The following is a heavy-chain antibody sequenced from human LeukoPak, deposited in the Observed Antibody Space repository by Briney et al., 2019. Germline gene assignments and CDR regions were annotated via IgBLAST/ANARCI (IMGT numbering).Heavy chain of an antibody. CDR1: GFTFSSYW. J-gene: IGHJ4*02. Sequence: GGSLRLSCAASGFTFSSYWMSWVRQAPGKGLEWVANIKQDGSEKYYVDSVKGRLTISRDNAKNSLYLQMNSLRAEDTAVYYCARDQPPYDFWSGYYHGLFDYWGQGTLVTVSS. CDR2: IKQDGSEK. D-gene: IGHD3-3*01. V-gene: IGHV3-7*01. CDR3: ARDQPPYDFWSGYYHGLFDY.